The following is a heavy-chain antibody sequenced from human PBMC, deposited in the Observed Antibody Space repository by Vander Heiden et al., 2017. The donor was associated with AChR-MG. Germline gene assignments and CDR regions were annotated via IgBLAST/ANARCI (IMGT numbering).Heavy chain of an antibody. J-gene: IGHJ3*02. D-gene: IGHD2-2*01. CDR1: EYSFTSYW. CDR2: IYPGDSDT. CDR3: ARQHCSSTSCYAFDI. Sequence: EVQLVQSGAEVKKPGESLKISCKGSEYSFTSYWIGWVRQMPGKGLEWMGIIYPGDSDTRYSPSFQGQVTISADKSISTAYLQWSSLKASDTAMYYCARQHCSSTSCYAFDIWGQGTMVTVSS. V-gene: IGHV5-51*01.